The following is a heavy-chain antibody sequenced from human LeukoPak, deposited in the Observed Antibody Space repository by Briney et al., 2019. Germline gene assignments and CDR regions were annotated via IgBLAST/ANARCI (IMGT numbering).Heavy chain of an antibody. Sequence: GGSLRLSCAASGFTFSSYEMNWVRQAPGKGLEWVSYISSSGSTIYYADSVKGRFTISRDNAKNSLYLQMNSLRAEDTAVYYCAERGICMIWGVWGKENTVTISS. CDR2: ISSSGSTI. J-gene: IGHJ6*04. D-gene: IGHD3-22*01. CDR1: GFTFSSYE. CDR3: AERGICMIWGV. V-gene: IGHV3-48*03.